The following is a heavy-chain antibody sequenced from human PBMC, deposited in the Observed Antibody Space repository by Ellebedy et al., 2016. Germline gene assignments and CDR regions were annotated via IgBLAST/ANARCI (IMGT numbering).Heavy chain of an antibody. Sequence: SETLSLTCTVSGGSISSLSHYWGWIRQPPGKGLEWIASIYYTGSTYYNPSLKSRVTISADTSKNQFSLKLSSVTAADTAMYHCARHRSGWELQDWGQGILVTVSS. CDR2: IYYTGST. CDR3: ARHRSGWELQD. CDR1: GGSISSLSHY. V-gene: IGHV4-39*01. D-gene: IGHD1-26*01. J-gene: IGHJ4*02.